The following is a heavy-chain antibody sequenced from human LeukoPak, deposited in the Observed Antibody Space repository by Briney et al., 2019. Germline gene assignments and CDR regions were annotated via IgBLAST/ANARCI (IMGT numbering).Heavy chain of an antibody. CDR2: INHSGST. Sequence: SETLSLTCAVYGGSFSGYYWSWIRQPPGKGLEWIGEINHSGSTNYNPSLKSRVTISVDTSKNQFSLKLSSVTAADTAVYYCARSRGVSRGWTLDNWFDPWGQGTLVTVSS. D-gene: IGHD6-19*01. CDR1: GGSFSGYY. V-gene: IGHV4-34*01. CDR3: ARSRGVSRGWTLDNWFDP. J-gene: IGHJ5*02.